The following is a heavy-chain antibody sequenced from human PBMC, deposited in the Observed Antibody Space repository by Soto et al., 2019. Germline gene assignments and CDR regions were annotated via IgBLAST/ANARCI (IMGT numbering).Heavy chain of an antibody. CDR1: GGTFSSYA. J-gene: IGHJ4*02. Sequence: QVQPVQSGAEVKKPGSSVKVSCKASGGTFSSYAISWVRQAPGQGLEWMGGLIPIFGTATYAQKFQGRVTITADESTSTAYMELSSLRSEDTAVYYCAGHRATVTREEYYFEYWGQGTLVTVSS. D-gene: IGHD4-4*01. CDR2: LIPIFGTA. V-gene: IGHV1-69*12. CDR3: AGHRATVTREEYYFEY.